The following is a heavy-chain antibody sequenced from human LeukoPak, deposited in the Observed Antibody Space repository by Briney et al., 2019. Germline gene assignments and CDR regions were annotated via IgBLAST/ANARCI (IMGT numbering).Heavy chain of an antibody. CDR2: IRYDGSNK. CDR3: ASDSYCSGGSCYFFDY. D-gene: IGHD2-15*01. V-gene: IGHV3-30*02. CDR1: GFTFSSYG. J-gene: IGHJ4*02. Sequence: GGSLRLSCAASGFTFSSYGMHWVRQAPGKGLEWVAFIRYDGSNKYYADSVKGRFTISRDNSKNTLYLQMNSLRAEDTAVYYCASDSYCSGGSCYFFDYWGQGTLVTVSS.